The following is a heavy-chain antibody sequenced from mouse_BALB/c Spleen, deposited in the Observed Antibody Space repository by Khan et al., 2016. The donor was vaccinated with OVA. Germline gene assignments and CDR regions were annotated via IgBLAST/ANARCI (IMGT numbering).Heavy chain of an antibody. CDR2: ILPGSGST. Sequence: QVQLQQSGADLMKPGASVKISCQVTGHTFSTYWIEWIKKRPGHGLEWIGEILPGSGSTNCNEKFKGKATFTADTSSNPAYMQLSRLTSEDSAVDYCARVNSGSGDYLDNWGQGTTLTVSS. J-gene: IGHJ2*01. CDR1: GHTFSTYW. CDR3: ARVNSGSGDYLDN. V-gene: IGHV1-9*01. D-gene: IGHD1-1*01.